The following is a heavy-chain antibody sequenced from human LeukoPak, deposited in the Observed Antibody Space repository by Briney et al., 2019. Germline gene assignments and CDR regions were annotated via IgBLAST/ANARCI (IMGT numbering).Heavy chain of an antibody. V-gene: IGHV4-61*01. D-gene: IGHD6-19*01. Sequence: SETLSLTCTVSGGSVSSGSYYWSWIRQPPGKGLGWIVYIYYSGSTNYNPSLKSRVTISVDTSKNQFSLKLSSVTAADTAVYYCARALSGPYSSGWAFDYWGQGTLVTVSS. CDR3: ARALSGPYSSGWAFDY. J-gene: IGHJ4*02. CDR2: IYYSGST. CDR1: GGSVSSGSYY.